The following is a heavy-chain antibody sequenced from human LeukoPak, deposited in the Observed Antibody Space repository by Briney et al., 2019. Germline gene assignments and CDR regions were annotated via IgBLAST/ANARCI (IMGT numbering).Heavy chain of an antibody. CDR1: GGSISSSNW. V-gene: IGHV4-4*02. Sequence: SETLSLTCAVSGGSISSSNWWSWVRQPPGKGLEWIGEIYHSGSTNYNPSLKSRVTISVDKSKNQFSLKLSSVTAADTAVYYCARTALSGWSYNWFDPWGQGTLVTVSS. D-gene: IGHD6-19*01. J-gene: IGHJ5*02. CDR3: ARTALSGWSYNWFDP. CDR2: IYHSGST.